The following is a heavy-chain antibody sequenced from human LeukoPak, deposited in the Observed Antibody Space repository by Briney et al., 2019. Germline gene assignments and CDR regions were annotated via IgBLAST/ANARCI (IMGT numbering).Heavy chain of an antibody. V-gene: IGHV6-1*01. CDR3: ARSTTPGSENWFDP. CDR2: TYYTSQWHN. CDR1: GDSVSSKRAA. J-gene: IGHJ5*02. D-gene: IGHD1-1*01. Sequence: SQTLSLTCAISGDSVSSKRAAWNWIRQSPSRGLEWLGRTYYTSQWHNDFAVSVKSRITSHPDTSKNQFSLQLNSVTPEDAAVYYCARSTTPGSENWFDPWGQGTLVTVSP.